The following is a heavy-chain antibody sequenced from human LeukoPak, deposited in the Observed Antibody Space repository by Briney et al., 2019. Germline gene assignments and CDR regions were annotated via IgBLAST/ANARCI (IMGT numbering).Heavy chain of an antibody. J-gene: IGHJ4*02. CDR1: GGSISSYY. CDR3: ARDLYSSSWLNYFDY. CDR2: IYCSGST. D-gene: IGHD6-13*01. V-gene: IGHV4-59*01. Sequence: SETLSLTCTVSGGSISSYYWSWIRQPPGKGLEWIGYIYCSGSTNYNPSLKSRVTISVDTSKNQFSLKLSSMTAADTAVYYCARDLYSSSWLNYFDYWGQGTLVTVSS.